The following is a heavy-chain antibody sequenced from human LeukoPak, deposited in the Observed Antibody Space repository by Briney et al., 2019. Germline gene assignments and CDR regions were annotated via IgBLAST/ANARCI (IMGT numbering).Heavy chain of an antibody. Sequence: GGSLRLSCAASGFMFNDYYMSWIRQAPGKGLGWVSYISSSSSAIYYANSVEGRFTISRDNAKDSLYLQTNSLRPRHTAIYSCARERFHFGYYYYMDVWGKGTTVTVSS. D-gene: IGHD3-3*01. CDR1: GFMFNDYY. CDR2: ISSSSSAI. J-gene: IGHJ6*03. CDR3: ARERFHFGYYYYMDV. V-gene: IGHV3-11*04.